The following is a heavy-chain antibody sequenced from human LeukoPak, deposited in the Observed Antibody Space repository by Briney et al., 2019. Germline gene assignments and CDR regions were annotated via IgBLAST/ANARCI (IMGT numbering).Heavy chain of an antibody. D-gene: IGHD2/OR15-2a*01. Sequence: GGSLRLSCAASGFTFSSYSMNWVRQAPGKGLEWVSSVSSSSSYIYYADSVKGRFTISRDNAKNSLYLQMNSLRAEDTAVYYCAQDRNTAFDIWGQGTMVTVSS. V-gene: IGHV3-21*01. CDR2: VSSSSSYI. CDR1: GFTFSSYS. CDR3: AQDRNTAFDI. J-gene: IGHJ3*02.